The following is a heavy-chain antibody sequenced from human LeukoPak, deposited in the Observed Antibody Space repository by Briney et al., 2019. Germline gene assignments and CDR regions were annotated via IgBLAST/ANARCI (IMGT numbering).Heavy chain of an antibody. CDR2: IYTSGST. CDR1: GGSISSGSYY. V-gene: IGHV4-61*02. J-gene: IGHJ5*02. Sequence: SETLSLTCTVSGGSISSGSYYWSWIRQPAGKGLEWIGRIYTSGSTNYNPSLKSRVTISVDTSKNQFSLKLSSVTAAHTAVYYCARVVIAAVQYKNNWFDPWGQGTLVTVSS. CDR3: ARVVIAAVQYKNNWFDP. D-gene: IGHD6-13*01.